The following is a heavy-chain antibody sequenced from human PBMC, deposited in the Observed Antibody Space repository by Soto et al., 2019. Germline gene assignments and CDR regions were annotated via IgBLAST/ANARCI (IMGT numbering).Heavy chain of an antibody. Sequence: GESLKISCKGFEYGFTNYWIGWVRQMPGKGLEWMGIISPSDSYTNYSPSFQGHVTISADKSISTAYLQWSSLKASDTAMYYCARLDYYDSSGSTMVDYWGQGTLVTVSS. CDR2: ISPSDSYT. D-gene: IGHD3-22*01. V-gene: IGHV5-10-1*01. CDR1: EYGFTNYW. J-gene: IGHJ4*02. CDR3: ARLDYYDSSGSTMVDY.